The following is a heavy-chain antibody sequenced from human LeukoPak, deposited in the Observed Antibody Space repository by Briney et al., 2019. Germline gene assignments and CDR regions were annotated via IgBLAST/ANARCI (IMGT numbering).Heavy chain of an antibody. D-gene: IGHD1-26*01. V-gene: IGHV3-30*18. CDR2: ISYDGSNK. J-gene: IGHJ4*02. CDR1: GFTFSSYG. CDR3: AKGTYRGSHYFDY. Sequence: GRSLRLSCAASGFTFSSYGMHWVRQAPGKGLEWVAVISYDGSNKYYADSVKGRFTISRDNSKNTLYLQMNSLRAEDTAVYYCAKGTYRGSHYFDYWGQGTLVTVSS.